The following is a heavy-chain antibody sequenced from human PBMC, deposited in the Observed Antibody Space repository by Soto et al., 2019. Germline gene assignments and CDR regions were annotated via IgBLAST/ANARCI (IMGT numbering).Heavy chain of an antibody. J-gene: IGHJ3*02. D-gene: IGHD5-12*01. CDR3: AGGGYGGGAFDI. CDR1: GGSISSYY. V-gene: IGHV4-59*08. CDR2: IYYSGST. Sequence: QVQLQESGPGLVKPSETLSLTCTVSGGSISSYYWSWIRQPPGKGLEWIGYIYYSGSTNYNPSLKRRVTISVGTPKNRVSLKLSSVTAADKAVYYWAGGGYGGGAFDIWGQGTMVTVSS.